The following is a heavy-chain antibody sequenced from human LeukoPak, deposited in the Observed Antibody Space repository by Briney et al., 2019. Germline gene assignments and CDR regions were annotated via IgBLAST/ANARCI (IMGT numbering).Heavy chain of an antibody. D-gene: IGHD2-21*01. CDR3: GRDPGQTYLYHL. V-gene: IGHV1-2*02. J-gene: IGHJ1*01. CDR1: RYTPSAYN. Sequence: SRYTPSAYNLRTVRQAPGQGLEWMGWINPKNGGTNYAQKFQDRVTMTRDTPISTAYMELSRLTSDEPAGYYWGRDPGQTYLYHLGGRGTLVTVSS. CDR2: INPKNGGT.